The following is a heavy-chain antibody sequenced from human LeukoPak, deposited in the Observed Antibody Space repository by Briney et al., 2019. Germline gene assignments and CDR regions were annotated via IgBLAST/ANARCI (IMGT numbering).Heavy chain of an antibody. D-gene: IGHD2-2*01. CDR2: IRSKTYGGTT. J-gene: IGHJ5*02. CDR1: GFNFGDYA. V-gene: IGHV3-49*04. Sequence: QPGRTLRLSCITSGFNFGDYAMSWVRQAPGKGLEWVGFIRSKTYGGTTELAASVKGRFTISRDDSRSIAYLQMNSLKAEDTAVYYCSRESVPANHWLGPWGQGTLVTVSS. CDR3: SRESVPANHWLGP.